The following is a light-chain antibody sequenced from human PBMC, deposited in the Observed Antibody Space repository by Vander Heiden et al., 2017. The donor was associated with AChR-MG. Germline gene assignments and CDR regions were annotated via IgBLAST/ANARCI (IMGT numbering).Light chain of an antibody. V-gene: IGKV3-11*01. CDR3: QQRSNLLS. CDR1: QSVSSY. Sequence: EIVLTQSPATLSLSPGERATLSCRASQSVSSYLDWYQQKPGQAPRLLIYDASNRANGIPARFSGSGSGTDFTLTISSLEPEDFAVYYWQQRSNLLSFGQATKLEIK. CDR2: DAS. J-gene: IGKJ2*01.